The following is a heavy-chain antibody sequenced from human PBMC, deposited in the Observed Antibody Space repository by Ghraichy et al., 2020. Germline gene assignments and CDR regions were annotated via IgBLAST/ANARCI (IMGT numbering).Heavy chain of an antibody. V-gene: IGHV3-23*01. Sequence: GGSLRLSCAASGFTFRSYAMSWVRQAPGKGLEWVSAISPSGGYTNYADSVKGRFTISRDNPKNTLSLQMNSLRAEDTAVYYCAREGSDPRVDFDYWGQGTLVTVSS. CDR1: GFTFRSYA. J-gene: IGHJ4*02. CDR2: ISPSGGYT. CDR3: AREGSDPRVDFDY. D-gene: IGHD3-10*01.